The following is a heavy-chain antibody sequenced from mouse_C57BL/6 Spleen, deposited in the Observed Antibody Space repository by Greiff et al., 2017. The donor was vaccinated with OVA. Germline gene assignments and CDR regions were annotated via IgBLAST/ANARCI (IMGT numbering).Heavy chain of an antibody. CDR1: GYTFTSYG. V-gene: IGHV1-81*01. Sequence: VQLQQSGAELARPGASVKLSCKASGYTFTSYGISWVKQRTGQGLEWIGEIYPRSGNPYYNEKFKGKATLTADKSSSTAYMELRSLTSEDSAVYFCARDYGSSSYYFDYWGQGTTLTVSS. J-gene: IGHJ2*01. CDR3: ARDYGSSSYYFDY. D-gene: IGHD1-1*01. CDR2: IYPRSGNP.